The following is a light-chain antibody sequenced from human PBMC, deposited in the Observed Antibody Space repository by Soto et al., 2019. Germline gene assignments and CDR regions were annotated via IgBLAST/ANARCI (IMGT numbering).Light chain of an antibody. CDR2: WAS. J-gene: IGKJ2*01. CDR3: QHYYSTPQP. V-gene: IGKV4-1*01. CDR1: QSVLYSSNNKNY. Sequence: DIVMTQSPDSLAVSLGERATINFKSSQSVLYSSNNKNYLAWYQQKPGQPPKLLIYWASTRESGVPDRFSGSGSGTDFTLPISSLQAEDVAVYYCQHYYSTPQPFGQGTKLEIK.